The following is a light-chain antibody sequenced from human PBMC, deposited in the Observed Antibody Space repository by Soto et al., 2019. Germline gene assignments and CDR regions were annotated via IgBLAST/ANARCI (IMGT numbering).Light chain of an antibody. Sequence: EIVLTQSPATLSLSPGERATLSCRASQSISSSLAWYQQKPGQAPRLLIYDVFNRATGIPARFSGSGSGTDFTLTISSLEPEDFAVYYCQQRSNWPGTFGQGTKVEI. J-gene: IGKJ1*01. CDR2: DVF. CDR1: QSISSS. V-gene: IGKV3-11*01. CDR3: QQRSNWPGT.